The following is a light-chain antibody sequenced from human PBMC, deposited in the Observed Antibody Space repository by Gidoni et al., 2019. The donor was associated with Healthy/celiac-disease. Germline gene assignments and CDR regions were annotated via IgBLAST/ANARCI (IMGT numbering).Light chain of an antibody. J-gene: IGKJ4*01. CDR2: WAS. V-gene: IGKV4-1*01. CDR1: QSVLYSSNNKNY. Sequence: DIVMTQSPDSLAVSLGERATINCKSSQSVLYSSNNKNYLAWYQQKPGQTPKLLIYWASTRESGVPDRCSGSGSGTDFTLTISSLQAEDVAVYYCQQYYSTPPLTFGGGTKVEIK. CDR3: QQYYSTPPLT.